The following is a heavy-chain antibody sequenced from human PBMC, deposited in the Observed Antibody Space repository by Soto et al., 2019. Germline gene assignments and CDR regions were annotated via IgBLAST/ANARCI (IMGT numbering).Heavy chain of an antibody. CDR2: ICYDGSNK. Sequence: QVQLVESGGGVVQPGRSLRLSCAASGFTFSSYGMHWVRQAPGKGLEWVAVICYDGSNKYYADSVKGRFTISRDNCKNTLDLQMNSLRAEDTAVYYCARDGYCSGGSCYSVPVFDYWGHGTLVTVSS. J-gene: IGHJ4*01. V-gene: IGHV3-33*01. CDR3: ARDGYCSGGSCYSVPVFDY. CDR1: GFTFSSYG. D-gene: IGHD2-15*01.